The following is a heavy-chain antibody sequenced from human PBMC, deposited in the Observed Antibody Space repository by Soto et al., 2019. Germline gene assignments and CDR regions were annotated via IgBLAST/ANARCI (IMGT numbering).Heavy chain of an antibody. Sequence: PSETLSLTCPVSGCSISSYYWSWIRQPPGKGLEWIGYIYYSGSTNYNPSLKSRVTISVDTSKNQFSLKLSSVTAADTAVYYCARVTYSSSVIDYWGQGTLVNVYS. CDR3: ARVTYSSSVIDY. D-gene: IGHD6-6*01. J-gene: IGHJ4*02. V-gene: IGHV4-59*01. CDR1: GCSISSYY. CDR2: IYYSGST.